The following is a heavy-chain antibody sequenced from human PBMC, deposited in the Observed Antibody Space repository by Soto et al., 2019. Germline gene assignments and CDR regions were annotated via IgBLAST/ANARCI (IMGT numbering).Heavy chain of an antibody. CDR2: IYYSGST. J-gene: IGHJ3*02. CDR3: ARDLANWNDFPGAFDI. D-gene: IGHD1-1*01. Sequence: SETLSLTCTVSGGSISSGGYYWSWIRQHPGKGLEWIGYIYYSGSTYYNPSLKSRVTISVDTSKNQFSLKLSSVTAADTAVYYCARDLANWNDFPGAFDIWGQGTMVTVSS. CDR1: GGSISSGGYY. V-gene: IGHV4-31*03.